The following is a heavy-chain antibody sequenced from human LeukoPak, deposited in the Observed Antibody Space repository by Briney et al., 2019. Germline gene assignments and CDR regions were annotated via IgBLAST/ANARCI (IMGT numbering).Heavy chain of an antibody. D-gene: IGHD6-19*01. CDR1: GFSFDDHA. V-gene: IGHV3-9*01. Sequence: GGSLRLSCAVSGFSFDDHAMHWVRQAPGKGLEWVSGISWNSGSIGYAESVKGRFTISRDNAKNSLYLQMNSLRAEDTALYYCATSSREGEDSSGWASFDYWGQGTLVTVSS. CDR3: ATSSREGEDSSGWASFDY. CDR2: ISWNSGSI. J-gene: IGHJ4*02.